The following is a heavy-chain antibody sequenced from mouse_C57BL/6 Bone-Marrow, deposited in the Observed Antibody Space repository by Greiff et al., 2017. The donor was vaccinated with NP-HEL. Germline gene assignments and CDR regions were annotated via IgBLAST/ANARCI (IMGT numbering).Heavy chain of an antibody. CDR3: ARQAELLRFPHWYFDV. CDR1: GYSFTDYN. V-gene: IGHV1-39*01. CDR2: INPNYGTT. Sequence: VQLQQSGPELVKPGASVKISCKASGYSFTDYNMNWVKQSNGKSLEWIGVINPNYGTTSYNQKFKGKATLTVDQSSSTAYMQLNSLTSEDSAVYYCARQAELLRFPHWYFDVWGTGTTVTVSS. J-gene: IGHJ1*03. D-gene: IGHD1-1*01.